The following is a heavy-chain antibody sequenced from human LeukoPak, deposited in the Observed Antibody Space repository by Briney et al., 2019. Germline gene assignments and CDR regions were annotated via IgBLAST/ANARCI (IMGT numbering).Heavy chain of an antibody. CDR3: ARGIAAAGTYWFDP. D-gene: IGHD6-13*01. J-gene: IGHJ5*02. V-gene: IGHV4-61*02. CDR1: GGSINSGVYY. Sequence: SETLSLTCTVSGGSINSGVYYWSWIRQPAGKGLEWIGRIYTNGNSDYDPSLESRVTISLDTSKNQFSLRLNSVTAADTAVYYCARGIAAAGTYWFDPWGQGTLVTVSS. CDR2: IYTNGNS.